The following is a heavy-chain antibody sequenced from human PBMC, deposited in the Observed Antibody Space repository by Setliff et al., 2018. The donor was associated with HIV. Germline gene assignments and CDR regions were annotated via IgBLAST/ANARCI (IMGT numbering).Heavy chain of an antibody. Sequence: SETLSLTCGVYGGSLRGYYWSWVRQSPGRGLEWIGEINQGGNTNFNPSLKSRLIISVDTSKSQFSLKLTSVTAADTALYYCAREGGQGYSGSGSFYHRHFDLWGRGILVTVSS. CDR1: GGSLRGYY. CDR2: INQGGNT. CDR3: AREGGQGYSGSGSFYHRHFDL. D-gene: IGHD3-10*01. J-gene: IGHJ2*01. V-gene: IGHV4-34*01.